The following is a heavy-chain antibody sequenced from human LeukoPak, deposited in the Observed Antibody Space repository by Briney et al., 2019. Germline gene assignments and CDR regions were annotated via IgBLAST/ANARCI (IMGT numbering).Heavy chain of an antibody. CDR1: GGSFSGYY. Sequence: SETLSLTCAVYGGSFSGYYWSWIRQPPGKGLEWIGEINHSGSTNYNPSLKSRVTISVDTSKNQFSLKLSSVTAADTAVYYCARGQGAYAYWGQGTLVTVSS. CDR3: ARGQGAYAY. CDR2: INHSGST. V-gene: IGHV4-34*01. J-gene: IGHJ4*02. D-gene: IGHD2-2*01.